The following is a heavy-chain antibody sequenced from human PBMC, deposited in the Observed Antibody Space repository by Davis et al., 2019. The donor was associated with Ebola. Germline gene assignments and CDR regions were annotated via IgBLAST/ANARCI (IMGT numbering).Heavy chain of an antibody. CDR1: GFTFSNYA. Sequence: GESLKISCAASGFTFSNYAMNWVRQAPGKGLEWVSTTSGSGDSTYYADSVKGRFTISRDDSKNTLYLQMTSLRAEDTAVYYCAKDRRRDTMIAVVITWIDYWGQGTLVTVSS. D-gene: IGHD3-22*01. V-gene: IGHV3-23*01. J-gene: IGHJ4*02. CDR2: TSGSGDST. CDR3: AKDRRRDTMIAVVITWIDY.